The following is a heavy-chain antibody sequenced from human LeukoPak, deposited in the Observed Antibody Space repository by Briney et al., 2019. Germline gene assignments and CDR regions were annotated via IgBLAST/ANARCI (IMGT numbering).Heavy chain of an antibody. Sequence: GESLKISCKGSGYSFTTYWIGWVRQMPGKGLEWMGIMYPGDSDTRYSPSFQGQVTISADKSISTAYLQWSSLKASDTAMYYCARPVEMATISAFDIWGQGTMVTVSS. D-gene: IGHD5-24*01. CDR3: ARPVEMATISAFDI. V-gene: IGHV5-51*01. CDR1: GYSFTTYW. CDR2: MYPGDSDT. J-gene: IGHJ3*02.